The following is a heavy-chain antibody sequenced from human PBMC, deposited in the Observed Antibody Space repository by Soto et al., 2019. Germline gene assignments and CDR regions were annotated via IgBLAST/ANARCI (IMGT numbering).Heavy chain of an antibody. CDR2: ISPSGGST. CDR3: ARDYSGSLFDY. V-gene: IGHV1-46*01. Sequence: ASVKVSCKASGYTFTSYYMHWVRQAPGQGLEWMGIISPSGGSTSYAQKFQGRVTMTSDTSTSTVYMELSSLRSEDTAVYYCARDYSGSLFDYWGQGTLVTVSS. CDR1: GYTFTSYY. J-gene: IGHJ4*02. D-gene: IGHD1-26*01.